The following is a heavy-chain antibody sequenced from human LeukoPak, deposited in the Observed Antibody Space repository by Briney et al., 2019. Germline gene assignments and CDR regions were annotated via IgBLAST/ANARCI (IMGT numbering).Heavy chain of an antibody. V-gene: IGHV1-69*05. D-gene: IGHD3-10*01. J-gene: IGHJ6*03. CDR1: GGTFSSYA. Sequence: SVKVSCKASGGTFSSYAISWVRQAPGQGLEWMGRIIPIFGTANYAQKFQGRVTITTDESTSTAYMELSSLRSEDTAVYYCARVGFGEDYYYMDVWGKGTTVTVSS. CDR2: IIPIFGTA. CDR3: ARVGFGEDYYYMDV.